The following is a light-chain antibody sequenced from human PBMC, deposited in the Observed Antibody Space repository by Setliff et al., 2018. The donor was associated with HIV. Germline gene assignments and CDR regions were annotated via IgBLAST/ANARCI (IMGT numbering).Light chain of an antibody. J-gene: IGLJ1*01. V-gene: IGLV2-11*01. CDR3: NSYTSSSTLYV. Sequence: QSALAQPRSVSGSPGQSVTISCTGTSSDVGGYNYVSWYQQHPGKAPKLMISDVSKRPSGVPDRFSGSKSGNTASLTISGLQAEDEADYFCNSYTSSSTLYVFGTGTKVTV. CDR2: DVS. CDR1: SSDVGGYNY.